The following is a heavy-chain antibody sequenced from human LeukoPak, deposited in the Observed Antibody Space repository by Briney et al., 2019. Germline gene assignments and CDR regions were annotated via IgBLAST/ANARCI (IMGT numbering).Heavy chain of an antibody. D-gene: IGHD6-19*01. CDR2: IVSSGDST. V-gene: IGHV3-23*01. J-gene: IGHJ6*03. Sequence: GGSLRLSCADSGFTFSSYWMGWVRQAPGKGLEWVSAIVSSGDSTYYADSVKGRFTISRDNSKNTLYLQMNSLRAEDTAVYYCAKADGGQWPSSYYYYYMDVWGKGTTVTVSS. CDR1: GFTFSSYW. CDR3: AKADGGQWPSSYYYYYMDV.